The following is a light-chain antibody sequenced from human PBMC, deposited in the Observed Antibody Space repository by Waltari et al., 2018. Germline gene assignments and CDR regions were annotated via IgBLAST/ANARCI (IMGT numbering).Light chain of an antibody. Sequence: QSALTQPASVSGSPGQSITISCTGTSSDVGGYNYVSWYQQHPGKAPKLMISEVSNRPSGVSNRVSGSKSGNTASLTISGLQAEDEADYYCGSYTSSSTVVFGGGTKLTVL. CDR3: GSYTSSSTVV. V-gene: IGLV2-14*01. CDR2: EVS. J-gene: IGLJ2*01. CDR1: SSDVGGYNY.